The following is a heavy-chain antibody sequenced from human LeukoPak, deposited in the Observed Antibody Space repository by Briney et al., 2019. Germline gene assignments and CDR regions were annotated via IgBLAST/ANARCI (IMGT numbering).Heavy chain of an antibody. CDR1: GFTFSSYG. CDR2: IRYDGSNK. D-gene: IGHD6-19*01. J-gene: IGHJ4*02. CDR3: ARDLFLRSSDWYPGFGY. Sequence: PGGSLRLSCTASGFTFSSYGMHWVRQAPGKGLEGVAFIRYDGSNKYYADSVKGRFTISRDNSKNTLYLHMNSLRAEDTAIYYCARDLFLRSSDWYPGFGYWGQGTLVTVSS. V-gene: IGHV3-30*02.